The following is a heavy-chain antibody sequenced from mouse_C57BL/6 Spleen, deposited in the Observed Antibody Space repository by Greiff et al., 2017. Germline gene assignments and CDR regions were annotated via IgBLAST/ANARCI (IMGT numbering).Heavy chain of an antibody. CDR1: GFTFSDYG. CDR2: ISSGSSTI. Sequence: DVHLVESGGGLVKPGGSLKLSCAASGFTFSDYGMHWVRQAPEKGLEWVAYISSGSSTIYYADTVKGRFTISRDNAKNTLFLQMTSLRSEDTAMYYCARRDYYGSSYEGVYYAMDYWGQGTSVTVSS. D-gene: IGHD1-1*01. CDR3: ARRDYYGSSYEGVYYAMDY. V-gene: IGHV5-17*01. J-gene: IGHJ4*01.